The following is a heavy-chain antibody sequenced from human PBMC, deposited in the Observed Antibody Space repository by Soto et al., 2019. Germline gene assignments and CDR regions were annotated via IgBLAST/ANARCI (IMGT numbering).Heavy chain of an antibody. CDR1: GGSFSGYY. J-gene: IGHJ5*02. CDR3: ARGRYYDYVWGSYRLGLDNWFDP. V-gene: IGHV4-34*01. CDR2: INHSGST. D-gene: IGHD3-16*02. Sequence: SETLSLTCAVYGGSFSGYYWSWIRQPPGKGLEWIGEINHSGSTNYNPSLKSRVTTSVDTSKNQFSLKLSSVTAADTAVYYCARGRYYDYVWGSYRLGLDNWFDPWGQGTLVTVSS.